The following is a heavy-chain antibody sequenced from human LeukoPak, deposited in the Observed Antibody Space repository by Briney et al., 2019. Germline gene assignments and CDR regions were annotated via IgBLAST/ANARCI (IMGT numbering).Heavy chain of an antibody. D-gene: IGHD3-10*01. V-gene: IGHV4-39*01. CDR2: IYYSGTT. J-gene: IGHJ5*02. CDR3: ARYGSGTYYSSVSDH. CDR1: GGSFSSTSFY. Sequence: SETLSLTCTVSGGSFSSTSFYWGWIRQPPGKGLEWIGSIYYSGTTYYSPSLKSRVTISVDTSKNQFPLKLSSVTAADTAVYYCARYGSGTYYSSVSDHWGQGTLVTVSS.